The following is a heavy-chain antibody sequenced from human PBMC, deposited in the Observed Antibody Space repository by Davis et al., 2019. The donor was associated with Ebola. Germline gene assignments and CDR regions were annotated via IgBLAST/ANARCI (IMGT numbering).Heavy chain of an antibody. V-gene: IGHV4-39*01. D-gene: IGHD6-13*01. Sequence: PSETLSLTCTVSGGSISSSSYYWGWIRQPPGKGLEWIGSIYYSGSTYYNPSLKSRVTISVDTSKNQFSLKLSSVTAADTAVYYCARGSWYLGAFDIWGQGTMVTVSS. CDR2: IYYSGST. CDR3: ARGSWYLGAFDI. CDR1: GGSISSSSYY. J-gene: IGHJ3*02.